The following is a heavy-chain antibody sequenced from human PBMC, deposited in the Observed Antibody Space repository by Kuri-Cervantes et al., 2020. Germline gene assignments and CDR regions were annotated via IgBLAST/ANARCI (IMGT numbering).Heavy chain of an antibody. CDR1: GFTFSSYA. CDR2: ISGSGGST. Sequence: GESLKISCAASGFTFSSYAMSWVRQAPGKGLEWVSAISGSGGSTYYADSVKGRFTISRDNAKNSLYLQMNSLRAEDTAVYYCAREYYYDTKGFDLWGRGTLVTVSS. V-gene: IGHV3-23*01. D-gene: IGHD3-22*01. J-gene: IGHJ2*01. CDR3: AREYYYDTKGFDL.